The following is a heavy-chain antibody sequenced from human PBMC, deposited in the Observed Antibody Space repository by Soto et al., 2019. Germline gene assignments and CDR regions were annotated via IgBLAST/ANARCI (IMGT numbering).Heavy chain of an antibody. Sequence: SVKVSCKASGGTFSSYAISWVRQAPGQGLEWMGGIIPIFGTANYAQKFQGRVTITADKSTGTAYMELSSLRSEDTAVYYCARGPSFQYYYDSSGYYAYWGQGTLVTVSS. J-gene: IGHJ4*02. CDR2: IIPIFGTA. D-gene: IGHD3-22*01. CDR1: GGTFSSYA. V-gene: IGHV1-69*06. CDR3: ARGPSFQYYYDSSGYYAY.